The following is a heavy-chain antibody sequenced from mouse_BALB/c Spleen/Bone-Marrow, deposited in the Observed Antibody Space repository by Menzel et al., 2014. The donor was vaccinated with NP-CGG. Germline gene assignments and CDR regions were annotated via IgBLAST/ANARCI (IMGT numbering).Heavy chain of an antibody. CDR3: ARDSYYEGAMDY. Sequence: VKLMESGPGLVAPSQSLSITCTVSGFSLTSYGVHWVRQPPGKVLEWLVVIWAGGSTNYNSALMSRLSISKDNSKSQVFLKMNSLQTDDTAMYYCARDSYYEGAMDYWGQGTSVTVSS. D-gene: IGHD1-1*01. J-gene: IGHJ4*01. CDR2: IWAGGST. CDR1: GFSLTSYG. V-gene: IGHV2-9*02.